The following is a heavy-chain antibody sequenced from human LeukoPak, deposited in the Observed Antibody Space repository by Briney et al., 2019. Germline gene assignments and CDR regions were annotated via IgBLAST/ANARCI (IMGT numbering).Heavy chain of an antibody. D-gene: IGHD6-13*01. J-gene: IGHJ4*02. CDR3: AREASYSSSWATFDN. Sequence: GGSPRLSCVASGFGLSGSGMTWVRQAPGKGLEWISYISVSGGIIYYADSVRGRFTISRDNAKNSLFLQMNSLTVEDMAVYYCAREASYSSSWATFDNWGQGTLVTV. CDR1: GFGLSGSG. V-gene: IGHV3-48*01. CDR2: ISVSGGII.